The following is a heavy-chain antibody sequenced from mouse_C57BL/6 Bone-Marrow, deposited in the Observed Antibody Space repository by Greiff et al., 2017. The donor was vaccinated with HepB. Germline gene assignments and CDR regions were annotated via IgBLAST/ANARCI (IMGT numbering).Heavy chain of an antibody. J-gene: IGHJ3*01. CDR3: TTSDYYGSSYDWFAY. CDR2: IDPENGDT. V-gene: IGHV14-4*01. CDR1: GFNIKDDY. D-gene: IGHD1-1*01. Sequence: EVQLQQSGAELVRPGASVKLSCTAPGFNIKDDYMHWVKQRPEQGLEWIGWIDPENGDTEYASKFQGKATITADTSSNTAYLQLSSLTAEDTAVYYCTTSDYYGSSYDWFAYWGQGTLVTVSA.